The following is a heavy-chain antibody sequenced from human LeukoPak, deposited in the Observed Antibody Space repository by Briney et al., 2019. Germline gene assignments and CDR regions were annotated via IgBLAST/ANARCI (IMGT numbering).Heavy chain of an antibody. D-gene: IGHD2-15*01. CDR1: GFTFSSYA. J-gene: IGHJ4*02. Sequence: AGGSLRLSCAASGFTFSSYAMSWVRQAPGKGLEWVSAISGSGGSTYYADSVKGRFTISRDNSKSTLYLQMNSLRAEDTAVYYCAKDRRYCSGSSCYKIDYWGQGTLVTVSS. CDR2: ISGSGGST. CDR3: AKDRRYCSGSSCYKIDY. V-gene: IGHV3-23*01.